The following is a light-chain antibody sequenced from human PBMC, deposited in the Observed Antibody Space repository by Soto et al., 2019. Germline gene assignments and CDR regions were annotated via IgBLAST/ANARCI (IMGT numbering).Light chain of an antibody. CDR2: KAS. Sequence: DSQMTQSTSTLSASVGDRVTITCRASQSISSWLAWYQQKPGKPPKVLIYKASSLESGVPSRFSGSGSGTEFTLTISSLQPDDFATYYCQQYNSYPWTFGQGTKVEIK. CDR1: QSISSW. J-gene: IGKJ1*01. V-gene: IGKV1-5*03. CDR3: QQYNSYPWT.